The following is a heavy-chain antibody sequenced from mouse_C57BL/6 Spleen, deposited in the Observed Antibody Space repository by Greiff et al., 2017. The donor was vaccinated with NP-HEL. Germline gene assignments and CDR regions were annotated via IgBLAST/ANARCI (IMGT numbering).Heavy chain of an antibody. J-gene: IGHJ1*03. D-gene: IGHD2-5*01. Sequence: VHLVESGAELARPGASVKMSCKASGYTFTSYTMHWVKQRPGQGLEWIGYINPSSGYTKYNQKFKDKATLTADKSSSTAYMQLSSLTSEDSAVYYCAYYSNYAYFDVWGTGTTVTVSS. CDR1: GYTFTSYT. V-gene: IGHV1-4*01. CDR2: INPSSGYT. CDR3: AYYSNYAYFDV.